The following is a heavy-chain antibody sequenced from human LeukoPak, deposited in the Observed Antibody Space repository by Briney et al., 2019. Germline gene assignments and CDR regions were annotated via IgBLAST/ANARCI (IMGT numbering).Heavy chain of an antibody. V-gene: IGHV1-46*01. CDR2: INPSGGST. J-gene: IGHJ4*02. Sequence: ASVKVSCKASGYTFTSYGISWVRQAPGQGLEWMGIINPSGGSTSYAQKFQGRVTMTRDTSTSTVYMELSSLRSEDTAVYYCASTGSGSYYFDYWGQGTLVTVSS. CDR3: ASTGSGSYYFDY. D-gene: IGHD1-26*01. CDR1: GYTFTSYG.